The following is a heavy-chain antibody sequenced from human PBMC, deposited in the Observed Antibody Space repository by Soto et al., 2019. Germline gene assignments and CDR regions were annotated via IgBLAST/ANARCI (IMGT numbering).Heavy chain of an antibody. Sequence: GGSLRLSCATCGFTFTDYYMTWIRQAPGKGLEWVAVISYDGSSKYYADSVKGRLTISRDNSENTLYLQMNSLRAADTAVYYCAKVSGTLQHFDYWGQGTLVTVSS. CDR3: AKVSGTLQHFDY. J-gene: IGHJ4*02. D-gene: IGHD4-4*01. V-gene: IGHV3-30*18. CDR2: ISYDGSSK. CDR1: GFTFTDYY.